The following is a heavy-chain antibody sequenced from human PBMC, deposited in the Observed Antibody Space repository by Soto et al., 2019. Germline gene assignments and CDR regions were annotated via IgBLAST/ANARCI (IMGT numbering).Heavy chain of an antibody. Sequence: GASVKVSCKASGYTFTSYYMHWVRQAPGQGLEWMGIINPSGGSTSYVQKFQGRVTMTRDTSTSTVYMELSSLRSEDTAVYYCARDLTYYDFWSGYYWLRDDYYYGMDVWGQGTTVTVSS. CDR3: ARDLTYYDFWSGYYWLRDDYYYGMDV. V-gene: IGHV1-46*01. CDR1: GYTFTSYY. J-gene: IGHJ6*02. D-gene: IGHD3-3*01. CDR2: INPSGGST.